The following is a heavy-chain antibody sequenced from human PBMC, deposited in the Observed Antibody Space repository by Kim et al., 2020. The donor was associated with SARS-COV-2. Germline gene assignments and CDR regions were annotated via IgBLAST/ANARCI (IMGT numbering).Heavy chain of an antibody. V-gene: IGHV1-18*01. D-gene: IGHD3-10*01. CDR3: ARGGHRWFGELLDAFDI. Sequence: ASVKVSCKASGYTFTSYGISWVRQAPGQGLEWMGWISAYNGNTNYAQKLQGRVTMTTDTSTSTAYMELRSLRSDDTAVYYCARGGHRWFGELLDAFDIWGQGTMVTVSS. J-gene: IGHJ3*02. CDR1: GYTFTSYG. CDR2: ISAYNGNT.